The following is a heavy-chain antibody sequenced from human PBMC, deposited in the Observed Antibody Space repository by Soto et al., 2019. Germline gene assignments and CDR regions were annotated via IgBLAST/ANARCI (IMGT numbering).Heavy chain of an antibody. CDR2: ISYDGSNK. CDR3: ARARDLYGSGSYYNGPFDY. Sequence: GGSLRLSCAASGFTFSSYARHWVRQAPGKGLEWVAVISYDGSNKYYAGSVKGRFTISRDNSKNTLYLQMNSLRAEDTAVYYCARARDLYGSGSYYNGPFDYWGQGTLVTVSS. J-gene: IGHJ4*02. CDR1: GFTFSSYA. D-gene: IGHD3-10*01. V-gene: IGHV3-30-3*01.